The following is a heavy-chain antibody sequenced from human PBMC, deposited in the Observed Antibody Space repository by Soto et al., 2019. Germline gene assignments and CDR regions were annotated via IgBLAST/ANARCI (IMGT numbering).Heavy chain of an antibody. CDR3: ARDYYDSSGSLAGSSFDP. Sequence: EASVKVSCKASGYTFTSYYMHWVRQAPGQGLEWMGIINPSGGSTSYAQKFQGRVTMTRDTSTSTVYMELSSLRSEDTAVYYCARDYYDSSGSLAGSSFDPWGQGTLVTVSS. CDR1: GYTFTSYY. D-gene: IGHD3-22*01. CDR2: INPSGGST. V-gene: IGHV1-46*01. J-gene: IGHJ5*02.